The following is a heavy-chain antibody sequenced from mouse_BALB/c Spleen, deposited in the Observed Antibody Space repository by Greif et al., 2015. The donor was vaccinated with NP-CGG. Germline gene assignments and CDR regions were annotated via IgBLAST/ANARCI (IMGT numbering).Heavy chain of an antibody. CDR1: GYTFTSYW. D-gene: IGHD2-2*01. J-gene: IGHJ3*01. CDR2: INPSTGYT. CDR3: ARGNYGYDGFAY. Sequence: QVQLQQSGAELAKPGASVKMSCKASGYTFTSYWMHWVKQRPGQGLEWIGYINPSTGYTEYNQKFRDKATLTADKSSSTAYMQLSSLTSEDSAVYYCARGNYGYDGFAYWGQGTLVTVSA. V-gene: IGHV1-7*01.